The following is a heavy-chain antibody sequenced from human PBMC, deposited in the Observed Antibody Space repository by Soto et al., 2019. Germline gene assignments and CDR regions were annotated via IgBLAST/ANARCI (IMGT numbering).Heavy chain of an antibody. CDR3: ARDGWDYYGSGSGYYYYYYGMDV. CDR1: GFTFSSYW. Sequence: PGGSLKLSCAASGFTFSSYWMHWVRQAPGKGLVWVSRINSDGSSTSYADSVKGRFTISRGNAKNTLYLQMNSLRAEDTAVYYCARDGWDYYGSGSGYYYYYYGMDVWGQGTTVTVSS. CDR2: INSDGSST. D-gene: IGHD3-10*01. V-gene: IGHV3-74*01. J-gene: IGHJ6*02.